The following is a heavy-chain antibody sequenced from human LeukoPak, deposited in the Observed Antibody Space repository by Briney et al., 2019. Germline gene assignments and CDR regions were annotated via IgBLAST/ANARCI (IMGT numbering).Heavy chain of an antibody. CDR3: ATAYQTRKVVPAARDY. CDR2: ISGSGGST. D-gene: IGHD2-2*01. J-gene: IGHJ4*02. Sequence: GGSLRLSCAASGFTFSSYAMSWVRQAPGKGLEWVSAISGSGGSTYYADSVKGRFTISRDNSKNTLYLQMSSLRAEDTAVYYCATAYQTRKVVPAARDYWGQGTLVTVSS. CDR1: GFTFSSYA. V-gene: IGHV3-23*01.